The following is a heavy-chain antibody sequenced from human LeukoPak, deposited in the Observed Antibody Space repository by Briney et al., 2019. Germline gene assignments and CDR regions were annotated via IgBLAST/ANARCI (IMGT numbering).Heavy chain of an antibody. Sequence: PGGSLRLSCAASGFTFSSYWMHWVRQAPGKGLVWVSRINHDGSSTSYADSVKGRFTISRDNAKNTLYLQMNSLRAEDTAVYCCARDLGYCSGGSCYVYNWFDPWGQGTLVTVSS. CDR2: INHDGSST. V-gene: IGHV3-74*01. CDR1: GFTFSSYW. J-gene: IGHJ5*02. CDR3: ARDLGYCSGGSCYVYNWFDP. D-gene: IGHD2-15*01.